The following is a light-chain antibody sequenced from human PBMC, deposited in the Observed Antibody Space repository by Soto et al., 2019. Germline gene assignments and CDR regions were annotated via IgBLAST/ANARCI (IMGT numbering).Light chain of an antibody. Sequence: QSALTQPASVSGSPGQSITIYCTGTSSDVGGYNYVSWYQQHPAKAPKLMIYEVSNRPSGVSHRFSGSKSGNTASLTISGLQAEDEADYYCFSYTTSSTLVFGGGTKVTVL. CDR1: SSDVGGYNY. V-gene: IGLV2-14*01. J-gene: IGLJ3*02. CDR2: EVS. CDR3: FSYTTSSTLV.